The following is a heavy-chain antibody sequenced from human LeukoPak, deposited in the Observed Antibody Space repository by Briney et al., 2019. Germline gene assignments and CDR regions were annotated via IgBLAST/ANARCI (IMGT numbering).Heavy chain of an antibody. J-gene: IGHJ4*02. D-gene: IGHD1-26*01. CDR2: INSDGSST. CDR3: ARAPPGSVPDY. CDR1: GFTFSSYW. Sequence: GGSLRLSCAASGFTFSSYWMSWVRQAPGKGLVWVSRINSDGSSTSYADSVKGRFTISRDNAKNTLYLQMNSLRAEDTAVYYCARAPPGSVPDYWGQGTLVTVSS. V-gene: IGHV3-74*01.